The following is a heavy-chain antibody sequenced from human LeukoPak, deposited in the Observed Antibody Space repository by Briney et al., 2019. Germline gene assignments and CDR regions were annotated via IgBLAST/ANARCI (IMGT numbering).Heavy chain of an antibody. D-gene: IGHD5-18*01. Sequence: ASVKVSRKASGFTFTGYYMHWVRQAPGQGLEWMGWINPNSGGTNYAQKFQGRVTMTRDTSISTAYMELSRLRSDDTAVYYCARAVTAMVTNDYWGQGTLVTVSS. J-gene: IGHJ4*02. V-gene: IGHV1-2*02. CDR1: GFTFTGYY. CDR2: INPNSGGT. CDR3: ARAVTAMVTNDY.